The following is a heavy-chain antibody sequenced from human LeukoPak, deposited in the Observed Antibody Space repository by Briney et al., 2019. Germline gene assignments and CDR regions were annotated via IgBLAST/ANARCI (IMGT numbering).Heavy chain of an antibody. CDR1: GYTFTGYY. V-gene: IGHV1-2*02. D-gene: IGHD2-2*02. J-gene: IGHJ4*02. Sequence: ASVKVSCKASGYTFTGYYMHWVRQAPGQGLEWMGWINPNSGGTNYAQKFQGRVTMTRYTSISTAYMELSRLRSDDTVVYYCARAALYCSSTSCYNYFDYWGQGTLVTVSS. CDR3: ARAALYCSSTSCYNYFDY. CDR2: INPNSGGT.